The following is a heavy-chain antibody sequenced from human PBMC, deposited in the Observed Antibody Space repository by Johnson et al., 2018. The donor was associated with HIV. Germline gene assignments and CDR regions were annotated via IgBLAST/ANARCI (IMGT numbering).Heavy chain of an antibody. CDR2: IGTAGDT. CDR3: VWNYVAAFDI. V-gene: IGHV3-13*01. J-gene: IGHJ3*02. Sequence: VQLVESGGGLVKPGGSLRLSCAASGFTFSSYDMHWVRQATGKGLEWVSAIGTAGDTYYPGSVKGRFTISRDNTKNSLYLQMNNLRAEDTALYYCVWNYVAAFDIWGQGTMVTVSS. D-gene: IGHD1-7*01. CDR1: GFTFSSYD.